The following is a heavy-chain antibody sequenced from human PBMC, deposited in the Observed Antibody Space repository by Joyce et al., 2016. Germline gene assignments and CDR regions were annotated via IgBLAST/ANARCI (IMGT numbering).Heavy chain of an antibody. Sequence: QVQLVESGGGVVQPGRSRRLSCAASGFTFSGYALHWVRHPPGKGLEWVATISYNSTNKFYADSVKGRFTVSRDNSKNTLFLQMNSLRVDDTAIYYGARVASFYAMDVWGQGTTVTVSS. CDR1: GFTFSGYA. CDR3: ARVASFYAMDV. J-gene: IGHJ6*02. CDR2: ISYNSTNK. V-gene: IGHV3-30*04.